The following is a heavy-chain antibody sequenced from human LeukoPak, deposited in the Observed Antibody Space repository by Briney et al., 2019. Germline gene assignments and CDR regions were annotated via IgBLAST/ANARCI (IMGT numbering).Heavy chain of an antibody. V-gene: IGHV3-9*01. D-gene: IGHD2-15*01. CDR3: AKDYFSGGSSYYFDY. CDR1: GFTFSSYA. CDR2: ITWNSGSV. Sequence: GGSLRLSCAASGFTFSSYAMHWVRQAPGKGLEWVSGITWNSGSVGYADSVKGRFTISRDNAKNSLYLQMNSLRAEDTALYYCAKDYFSGGSSYYFDYWGQGTLVTVSS. J-gene: IGHJ4*02.